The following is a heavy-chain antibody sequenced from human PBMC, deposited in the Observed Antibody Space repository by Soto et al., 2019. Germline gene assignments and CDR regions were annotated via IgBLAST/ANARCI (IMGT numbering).Heavy chain of an antibody. D-gene: IGHD6-13*01. CDR1: GYTSTSYG. V-gene: IGHV1-18*01. Sequence: ASVKVSCKASGYTSTSYGISWVRQAPGQGLEWMGWISAYNGNTNYAQKLQGRVTMTTDTSTSTAYMELRSLRSDDTAVYYCARATAGYNWFDPWGQGTLVTVSS. J-gene: IGHJ5*01. CDR3: ARATAGYNWFDP. CDR2: ISAYNGNT.